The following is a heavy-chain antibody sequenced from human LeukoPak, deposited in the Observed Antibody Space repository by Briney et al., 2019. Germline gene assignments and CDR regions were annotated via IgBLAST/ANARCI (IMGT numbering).Heavy chain of an antibody. CDR1: GFTSSSYS. Sequence: GGSLRLSCAASGFTSSSYSMNWVRQAPGKGLEWVSSISSSSSYIYYADSVKGRFTISRDNAKNSLYLQMNSLRAEDTAVYYCARDGIAVAGNDYWGQGTLVTVSS. CDR3: ARDGIAVAGNDY. D-gene: IGHD6-19*01. V-gene: IGHV3-21*01. CDR2: ISSSSSYI. J-gene: IGHJ4*02.